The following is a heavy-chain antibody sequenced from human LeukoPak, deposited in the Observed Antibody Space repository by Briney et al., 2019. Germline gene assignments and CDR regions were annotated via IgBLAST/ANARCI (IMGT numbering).Heavy chain of an antibody. V-gene: IGHV4-4*07. J-gene: IGHJ3*02. D-gene: IGHD6-13*01. CDR1: GGSISSYY. Sequence: PSETLPLTCTVSGGSISSYYWSWIRQPAGKGLGWIGRIYTSGSTNYNPSLKSRVTMSVDTSKNQFSLKLSSVTAADTAVYYCARVGAAAVGDAFDIWGQGTMVTVSS. CDR2: IYTSGST. CDR3: ARVGAAAVGDAFDI.